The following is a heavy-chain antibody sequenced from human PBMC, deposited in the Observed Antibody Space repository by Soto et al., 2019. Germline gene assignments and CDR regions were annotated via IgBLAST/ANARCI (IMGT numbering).Heavy chain of an antibody. V-gene: IGHV4-34*02. CDR2: INHSGST. CDR3: AAAVVRGWFDP. D-gene: IGHD2-21*01. Sequence: QVQLQQWGAGLLKPSETLSLTCAIYGGSFSGYYWSWIRQPPGKGLEWIGEINHSGSTNYNPSLKCRVAMSVDTSKNQFSLKLSSVTAADKAVYYCAAAVVRGWFDPWGQGTLVTVSS. CDR1: GGSFSGYY. J-gene: IGHJ5*02.